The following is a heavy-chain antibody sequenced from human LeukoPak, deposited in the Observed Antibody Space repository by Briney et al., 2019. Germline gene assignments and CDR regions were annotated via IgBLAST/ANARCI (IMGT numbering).Heavy chain of an antibody. CDR1: GFTFSSYS. D-gene: IGHD6-13*01. V-gene: IGHV3-21*01. CDR2: ISSSSSYI. CDR3: ARDLRDSSSWYWYYYYMDV. Sequence: GSLRLSCAASGFTFSSYSMNWVRQAPGKGLEWVSSISSSSSYIYYADSVKGRFTISRDNAKNSLYLQMNSLRAEDTAVYYCARDLRDSSSWYWYYYYMDVWGKGTTVTVSS. J-gene: IGHJ6*03.